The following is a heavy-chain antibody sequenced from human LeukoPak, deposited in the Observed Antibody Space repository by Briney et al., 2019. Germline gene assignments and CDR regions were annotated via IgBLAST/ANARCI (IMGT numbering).Heavy chain of an antibody. CDR2: ISTYTGNA. Sequence: ASVKVSCKASGYSFITHGITWVRQAPGQGLRWVGWISTYTGNAHYAQRLQDRVTMIKDTATTTAYLEVRNLRSDDTAVYYCARDLAVLGVVFTSYMDVWGKGTPVIVSS. J-gene: IGHJ6*03. CDR1: GYSFITHG. D-gene: IGHD3-3*01. V-gene: IGHV1-18*01. CDR3: ARDLAVLGVVFTSYMDV.